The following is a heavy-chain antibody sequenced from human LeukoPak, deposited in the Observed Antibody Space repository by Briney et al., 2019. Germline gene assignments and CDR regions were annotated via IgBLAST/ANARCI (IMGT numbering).Heavy chain of an antibody. Sequence: SETLSLTCTVSGGSISSYYWSWIRQPPGKGLEWIGYIYYSGSTNYNPSLKSRVTISVDTSKNQFPLKLSSVTAADTAVYYCARVGRYDFWSGVDYFDYWGQGTLVTVSS. CDR1: GGSISSYY. V-gene: IGHV4-59*01. CDR2: IYYSGST. J-gene: IGHJ4*02. CDR3: ARVGRYDFWSGVDYFDY. D-gene: IGHD3-3*01.